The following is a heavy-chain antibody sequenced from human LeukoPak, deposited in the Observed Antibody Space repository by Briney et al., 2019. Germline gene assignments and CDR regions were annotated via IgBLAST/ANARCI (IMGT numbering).Heavy chain of an antibody. J-gene: IGHJ4*02. CDR1: GFTFSSYE. CDR3: ARVVYYDSSGHPAFYFDY. CDR2: ISSSGSTI. D-gene: IGHD3-22*01. Sequence: GGSLRLSCVASGFTFSSYEMNWVRQAPGKGLEWVSYISSSGSTIYYADSVKGRFTVSRDNSKNTLYLQMNILRAEDTAVYYCARVVYYDSSGHPAFYFDYWGQGTLVTVSS. V-gene: IGHV3-48*03.